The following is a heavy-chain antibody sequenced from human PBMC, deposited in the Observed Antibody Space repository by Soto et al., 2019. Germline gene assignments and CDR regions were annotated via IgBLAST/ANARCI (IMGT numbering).Heavy chain of an antibody. V-gene: IGHV4-31*03. CDR3: AREKIPDSRTYYGMDV. D-gene: IGHD3-22*01. J-gene: IGHJ6*02. CDR1: GGSISSGGYY. CDR2: IYYSGST. Sequence: QVQLQESGPGLVKPSQTLSLTCTVSGGSISSGGYYWSWIRQHPGKGLEWIGYIYYSGSTYYNPSLKSRVTISVDTSKNQFSLKLSSVTAADTAVYYCAREKIPDSRTYYGMDVWGQGTTVTVSS.